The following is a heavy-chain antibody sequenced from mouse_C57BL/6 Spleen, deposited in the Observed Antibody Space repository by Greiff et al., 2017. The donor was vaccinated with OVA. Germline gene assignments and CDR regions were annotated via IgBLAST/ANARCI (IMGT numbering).Heavy chain of an antibody. CDR1: GYAFTNYV. D-gene: IGHD2-5*01. CDR3: ARCDCSNNYFDY. V-gene: IGHV1-54*01. Sequence: QVQLQESGAELVRPGTSVTVSCTASGYAFTNYVIDWVQQRPGQGLEWIGVINPGSGGTYYEEKVKGEATLTGDKSTSTAYMQLSSLTSEDSAVYDCARCDCSNNYFDYWGQGTTLTVSS. CDR2: INPGSGGT. J-gene: IGHJ2*01.